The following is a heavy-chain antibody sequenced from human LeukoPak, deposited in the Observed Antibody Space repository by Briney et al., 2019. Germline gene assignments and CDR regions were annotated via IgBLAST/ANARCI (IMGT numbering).Heavy chain of an antibody. D-gene: IGHD2-21*01. CDR2: ISFDESNK. V-gene: IGHV3-30*04. J-gene: IGHJ4*02. Sequence: GGSLRLSCAVSGFTFSSYAMHWVRQAPGKGLEWVAVISFDESNKYYADSVKGRFTISRDNSKNSFYLQMSSLRAEDTGVFYCARDVAYSAFDYWGQGTLVTVSS. CDR1: GFTFSSYA. CDR3: ARDVAYSAFDY.